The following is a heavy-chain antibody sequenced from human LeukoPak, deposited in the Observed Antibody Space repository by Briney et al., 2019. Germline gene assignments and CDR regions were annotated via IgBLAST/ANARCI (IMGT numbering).Heavy chain of an antibody. D-gene: IGHD2-2*01. Sequence: GGSLRLSCAASGFTFSDYYMSWIRQAPGKGLEWISHISSSGSTVYYADSVKGRFTISGDNAKNSLYLEMNSLRAEDTAVYHCAWAVVISVALDYWGQGTLVTVSA. CDR3: AWAVVISVALDY. J-gene: IGHJ4*02. CDR1: GFTFSDYY. CDR2: ISSSGSTV. V-gene: IGHV3-11*04.